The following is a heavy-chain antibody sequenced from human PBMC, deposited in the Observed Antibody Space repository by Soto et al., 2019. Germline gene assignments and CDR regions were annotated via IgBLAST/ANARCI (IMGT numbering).Heavy chain of an antibody. CDR1: GGSISSSNW. V-gene: IGHV4-4*02. D-gene: IGHD3-10*01. CDR3: ARGGVRAPTRAFDT. J-gene: IGHJ3*02. CDR2: IYHSGST. Sequence: AAETLSLTCAVSGGSISSSNWWSWVRQPPGKGLEWIGEIYHSGSTNYNPSLKSRVTISVDKSKNQFSLKLSSVTAADTAVYYCARGGVRAPTRAFDTWGQETMLTISS.